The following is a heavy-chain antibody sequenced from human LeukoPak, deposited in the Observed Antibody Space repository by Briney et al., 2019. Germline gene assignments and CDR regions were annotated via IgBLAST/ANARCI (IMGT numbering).Heavy chain of an antibody. CDR2: INPDSGVT. CDR3: ATPLWFGKFFFHY. J-gene: IGHJ4*02. V-gene: IGHV1-2*06. Sequence: ASVKVSCKASGYTFTDYYMHWLRQAPGQGLEWRGRINPDSGVTNFAQKFQGRVTMTRDTSISTAYMELSTLTSHNTAVNYSATPLWFGKFFFHYWGQGSLVTVSS. CDR1: GYTFTDYY. D-gene: IGHD3-10*01.